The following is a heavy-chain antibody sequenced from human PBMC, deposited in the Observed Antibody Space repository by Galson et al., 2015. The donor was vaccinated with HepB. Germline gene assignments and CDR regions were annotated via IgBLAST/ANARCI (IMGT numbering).Heavy chain of an antibody. J-gene: IGHJ2*01. V-gene: IGHV4-59*01. CDR1: GGSISSYY. Sequence: QVQLQESGPGLVKPSQTLSLTCTVSGGSISSYYWSWIRQPPGKGLEWIGYIYYSGSTNYNPSLKSRVTISVDTSKNQFSLKLSSVTAADTAVYYCARGVRGVRGGGGWYFDLWGRGTLVTVXS. CDR3: ARGVRGVRGGGGWYFDL. CDR2: IYYSGST. D-gene: IGHD3-10*01.